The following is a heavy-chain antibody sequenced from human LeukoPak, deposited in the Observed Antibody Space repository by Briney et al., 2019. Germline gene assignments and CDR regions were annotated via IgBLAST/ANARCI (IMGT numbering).Heavy chain of an antibody. CDR2: ISWNSGSI. CDR1: GFTFDDYA. CDR3: AKAVKIDYHDSSGYYAGVAFDI. Sequence: GGSLRLSCAASGFTFDDYAMHWVRQAPGKGLEWVSGISWNSGSIGYADSVKGRFTISRDNAKNSLYLQMNSLRAEDTALYYCAKAVKIDYHDSSGYYAGVAFDIWGQGTMVTVSS. V-gene: IGHV3-9*01. D-gene: IGHD3-22*01. J-gene: IGHJ3*02.